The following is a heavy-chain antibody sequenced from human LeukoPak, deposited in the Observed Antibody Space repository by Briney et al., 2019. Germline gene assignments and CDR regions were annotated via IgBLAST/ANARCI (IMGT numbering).Heavy chain of an antibody. Sequence: PSETLSLTCAMHSESSGGDDWTWIRQPPGKGLEWIGEVSPGGSTRYNPSLRSRVTMSLDTSRSRFSLRLSSVTAADTGVYYCARDGGTRLGFDPWGQGTLVTVSS. CDR3: ARDGGTRLGFDP. CDR2: VSPGGST. J-gene: IGHJ5*02. V-gene: IGHV4-34*01. D-gene: IGHD3-16*01. CDR1: SESSGGDD.